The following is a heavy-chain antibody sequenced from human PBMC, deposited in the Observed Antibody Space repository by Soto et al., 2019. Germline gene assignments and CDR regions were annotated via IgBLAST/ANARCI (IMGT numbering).Heavy chain of an antibody. D-gene: IGHD1-26*01. CDR2: IYYSGST. V-gene: IGHV4-61*01. CDR3: TTSGSYYPSDY. J-gene: IGHJ4*02. Sequence: PSETLSLTCTVSGGSVSSDIYYWTWIRQPPGKGLEWIGYIYYSGSTNYNPSLQSRVTISIDTSKSQFSLRLISVTAADTAVYYCTTSGSYYPSDYWGQGTLVTVSS. CDR1: GGSVSSDIYY.